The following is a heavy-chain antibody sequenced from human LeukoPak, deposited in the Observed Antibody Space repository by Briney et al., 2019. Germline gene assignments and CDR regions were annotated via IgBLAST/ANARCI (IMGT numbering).Heavy chain of an antibody. CDR1: GGTFSSYA. V-gene: IGHV1-69*05. CDR3: ARDLADTYCSSTSCYGRWFDP. J-gene: IGHJ5*02. Sequence: SVKVSCKASGGTFSSYAISWVRQAPGQGLEWMGGIIPIFGTANYAQKFQGRVTITTDESTSTAYMELSSLRSEDTAVYYCARDLADTYCSSTSCYGRWFDPWGQGTLVTVSS. D-gene: IGHD2-2*01. CDR2: IIPIFGTA.